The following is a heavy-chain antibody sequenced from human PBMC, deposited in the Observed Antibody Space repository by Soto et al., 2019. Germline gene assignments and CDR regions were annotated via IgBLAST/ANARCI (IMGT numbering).Heavy chain of an antibody. V-gene: IGHV4-30-4*01. Sequence: QVQLQESGPGLVKPSQTLSLTCTVSGGSISSGDYYWSWIRQPPGKGLEWIGYIYDSGSTYYNSSLKSRGNITLDTSKNQFSLKLTSVTAADTAVYYCARDNGVGPWGQGTLVTVSS. CDR1: GGSISSGDYY. CDR3: ARDNGVGP. D-gene: IGHD2-8*01. CDR2: IYDSGST. J-gene: IGHJ5*02.